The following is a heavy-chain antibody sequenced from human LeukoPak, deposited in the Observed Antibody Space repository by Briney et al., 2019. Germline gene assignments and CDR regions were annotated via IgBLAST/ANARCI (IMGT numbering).Heavy chain of an antibody. D-gene: IGHD6-25*01. Sequence: GGSLRLSCAASGFTFRSYAMGWVRQAPGKGLEWVSGISGSGGSPYHADSVKGRFTISRDNAKNSLYLQMNSLRAEDTAVYYCARERLSGTLTDWGQGTLVTVSS. CDR2: ISGSGGSP. J-gene: IGHJ4*02. V-gene: IGHV3-23*01. CDR1: GFTFRSYA. CDR3: ARERLSGTLTD.